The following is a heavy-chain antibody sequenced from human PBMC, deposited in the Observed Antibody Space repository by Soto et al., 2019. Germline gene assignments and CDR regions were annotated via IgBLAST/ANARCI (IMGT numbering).Heavy chain of an antibody. CDR3: ARADYGDYVPPHRTIWCDP. CDR2: IYYSGST. J-gene: IGHJ5*02. D-gene: IGHD4-17*01. Sequence: QVQLQESGPGLVKPSETLSLTCTVSGGSISSYYWSWIRQPPGKGLEWIGYIYYSGSTNYNPSLKSRVTISVDTSKNQFSLKLSSVTAADTAVYYCARADYGDYVPPHRTIWCDPWGQGTLVTVSS. V-gene: IGHV4-59*01. CDR1: GGSISSYY.